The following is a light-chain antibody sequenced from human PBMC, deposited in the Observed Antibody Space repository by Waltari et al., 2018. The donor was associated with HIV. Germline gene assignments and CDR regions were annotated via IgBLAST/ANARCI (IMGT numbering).Light chain of an antibody. CDR2: EVS. V-gene: IGLV2-23*02. Sequence: QSALTPPASVSGSPGQSSTIPCTRTSSDVAPYKLVSWYQHHPGKAPKLMIYEVSKRPSGVSDRFSGSKSGDTASLTISGLQAEDEADYYCCSYVSNVIFGGGTKLTVL. CDR3: CSYVSNVI. CDR1: SSDVAPYKL. J-gene: IGLJ2*01.